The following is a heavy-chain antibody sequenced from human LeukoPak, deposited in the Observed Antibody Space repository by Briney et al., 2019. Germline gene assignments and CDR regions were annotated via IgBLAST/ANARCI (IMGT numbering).Heavy chain of an antibody. Sequence: ASVKVSCKASGYTFTGNYMHWVRQAPGQGLEWMGWINPNSGGTNYAQKFQGRVTMTRDTSISTAYMELSRLRSDDTAVYYCARVVGGYGDFYFDYWGQGTLVTVSS. CDR3: ARVVGGYGDFYFDY. CDR1: GYTFTGNY. CDR2: INPNSGGT. V-gene: IGHV1-2*02. J-gene: IGHJ4*02. D-gene: IGHD4-17*01.